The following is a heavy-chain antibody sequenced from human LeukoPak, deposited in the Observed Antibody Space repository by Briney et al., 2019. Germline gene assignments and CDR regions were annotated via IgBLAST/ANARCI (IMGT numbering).Heavy chain of an antibody. V-gene: IGHV4-59*12. CDR3: ARVNGDYFLGYFDY. Sequence: SETLSLTCAVSGGSISSYFWSWMRQSPGKGLEWIGYIDYSGSTNYNPSLKSRVTISVDRSKNQFSLKLSSVTAADTAVYYCARVNGDYFLGYFDYWGQGTLVTVSS. D-gene: IGHD4-17*01. CDR2: IDYSGST. J-gene: IGHJ4*02. CDR1: GGSISSYF.